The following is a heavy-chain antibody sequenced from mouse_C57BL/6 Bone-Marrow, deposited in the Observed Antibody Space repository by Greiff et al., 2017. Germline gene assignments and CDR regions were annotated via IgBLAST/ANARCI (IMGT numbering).Heavy chain of an antibody. V-gene: IGHV1-81*01. CDR3: SGRQYYGSRYGHFDV. CDR2: IYPRSGNT. Sequence: QVQLQQSGAELARPGASVKLSCKASGYTFTSYGISWVKQRPGQGLEWIGEIYPRSGNTYYNEQFKGKATLTADKSSSTAYMELRSLTSEDSAVYLCSGRQYYGSRYGHFDVWGTGTTVTVSS. D-gene: IGHD1-1*01. J-gene: IGHJ1*03. CDR1: GYTFTSYG.